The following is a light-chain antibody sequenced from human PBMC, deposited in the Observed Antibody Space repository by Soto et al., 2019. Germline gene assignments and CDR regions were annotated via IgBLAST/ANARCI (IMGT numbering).Light chain of an antibody. CDR3: QQYGSSYT. Sequence: EIVLTQSPGTLYLSPGERATLSCRASQSVSSNYLAWYQQKPGQAPRLLIYGASIRATGLPDRFSGSGSGTGFTLTISRLEPEDFAVYYCQQYGSSYTFGQGTKVDIK. CDR2: GAS. J-gene: IGKJ2*01. V-gene: IGKV3-20*01. CDR1: QSVSSNY.